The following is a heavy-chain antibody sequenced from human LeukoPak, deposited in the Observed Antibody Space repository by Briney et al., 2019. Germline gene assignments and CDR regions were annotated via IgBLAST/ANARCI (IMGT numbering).Heavy chain of an antibody. CDR3: ARASRVSGSGTFDS. CDR1: GYSISSGNF. V-gene: IGHV4-38-2*02. D-gene: IGHD3-10*01. J-gene: IGHJ4*02. Sequence: SETLSLTCTVSGYSISSGNFWGWIRQPPGKGLEYIGTIHLTGNTYYNPSLKSRVTISVDTSKNQISLSLRSVTAADTAVYYCARASRVSGSGTFDSWGPGTLVTVSS. CDR2: IHLTGNT.